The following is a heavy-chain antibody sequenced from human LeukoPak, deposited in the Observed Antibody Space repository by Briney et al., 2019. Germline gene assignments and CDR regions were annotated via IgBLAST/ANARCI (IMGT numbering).Heavy chain of an antibody. D-gene: IGHD5-18*01. V-gene: IGHV3-11*04. Sequence: GGSLRLSCAASGFTFSDYYIGWIRQAPGKGLECVSYITSSGSGSVIYYADSVKGRFTISRDNSKNTLYLQMNSLRAEDTAVYYCAKDHGYSYGLNYWGQGTLVTVSS. J-gene: IGHJ4*02. CDR1: GFTFSDYY. CDR3: AKDHGYSYGLNY. CDR2: ITSSGSGSVI.